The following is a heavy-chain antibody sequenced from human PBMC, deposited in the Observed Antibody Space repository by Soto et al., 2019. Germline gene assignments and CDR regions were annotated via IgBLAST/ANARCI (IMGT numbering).Heavy chain of an antibody. CDR3: AHRRRAAAPNRGYYFDY. J-gene: IGHJ4*02. V-gene: IGHV2-5*02. Sequence: QITLKESGPTLVKPTQTLTLTCTFSGFSLSTSGVGVGWIRQPPGKALEGLALIYWDDDKRYSPSLKSRLTLNKDTSKNQVVLTLTNMDPVDTATYYCAHRRRAAAPNRGYYFDYWGQGTLVTVSS. CDR2: IYWDDDK. CDR1: GFSLSTSGVG. D-gene: IGHD6-13*01.